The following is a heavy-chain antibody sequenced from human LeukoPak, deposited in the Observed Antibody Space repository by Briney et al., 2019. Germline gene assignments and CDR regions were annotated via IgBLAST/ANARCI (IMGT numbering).Heavy chain of an antibody. Sequence: GGPRQISWKGSGSRFTSYWIGGVRQVPGKGLEWMGIIYPGHSDTRYSPSFQGQVTISADKSISTAYLQWSSLKASDTAMYYCARPSDAFDIWGQGTMVTVSS. J-gene: IGHJ3*02. V-gene: IGHV5-51*01. CDR1: GSRFTSYW. CDR2: IYPGHSDT. CDR3: ARPSDAFDI.